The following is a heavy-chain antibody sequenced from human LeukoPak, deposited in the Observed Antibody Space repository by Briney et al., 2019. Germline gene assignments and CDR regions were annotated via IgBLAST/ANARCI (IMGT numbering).Heavy chain of an antibody. CDR1: GFTFSSYA. CDR2: ISGSGGSA. Sequence: QPGGSLRLSCAASGFTFSSYAMSWVRQAPGKGLEWVSAISGSGGSAYYADSVKGRFTISRDNSKNTLYLQMNSLRADDTAVYYCAKAMRSGWLFDCWGQGTLVTVSS. V-gene: IGHV3-23*01. J-gene: IGHJ4*02. CDR3: AKAMRSGWLFDC. D-gene: IGHD6-19*01.